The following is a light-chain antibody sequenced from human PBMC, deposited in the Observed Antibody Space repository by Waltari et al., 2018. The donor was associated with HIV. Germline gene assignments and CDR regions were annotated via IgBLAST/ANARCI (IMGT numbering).Light chain of an antibody. V-gene: IGKV3-15*01. CDR1: QSVSSN. CDR2: GAS. Sequence: IVMTQSPATLSVSPGERATHSCRASQSVSSNLAWYQQKLGQAPRLLIYGASTRATGIPARFSGSGSGTEFTLTISSLQSEDFAVYYCQQYNNWPGTFGQGTKVEIK. CDR3: QQYNNWPGT. J-gene: IGKJ1*01.